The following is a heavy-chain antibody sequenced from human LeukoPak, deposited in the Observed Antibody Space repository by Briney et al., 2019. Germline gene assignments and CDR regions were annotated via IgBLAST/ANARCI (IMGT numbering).Heavy chain of an antibody. CDR2: ISAYNGNT. CDR1: GYTFASYG. V-gene: IGHV1-18*01. J-gene: IGHJ4*02. CDR3: ARQVDSTMALPDY. Sequence: ASVKVFRKASGYTFASYGVTWVRQAPGQGLEWMGWISAYNGNTNYARKFQGRVTMTTDTSTSTAYMELRSLRSDDTAVYYCARQVDSTMALPDYWGEGTLVTVPS. D-gene: IGHD3-10*01.